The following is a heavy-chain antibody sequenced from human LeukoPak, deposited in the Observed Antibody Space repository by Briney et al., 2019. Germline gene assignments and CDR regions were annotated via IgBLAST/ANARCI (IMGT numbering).Heavy chain of an antibody. CDR3: AKDRLLLWFGELPDAFDI. D-gene: IGHD3-10*01. CDR1: GFTFNYYV. CDR2: ISASSQTI. J-gene: IGHJ3*02. Sequence: GGSLRLSCATSGFTFNYYVMKWVRQAPGKGLECLSYISASSQTIYYADSVEGRFTISRDNAKSSLYLQMDSLRAEDTAVYYCAKDRLLLWFGELPDAFDIWGQGTMVTVSS. V-gene: IGHV3-48*04.